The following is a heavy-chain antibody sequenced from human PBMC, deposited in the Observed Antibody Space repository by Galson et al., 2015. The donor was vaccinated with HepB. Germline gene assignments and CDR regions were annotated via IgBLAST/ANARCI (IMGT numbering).Heavy chain of an antibody. J-gene: IGHJ6*02. D-gene: IGHD3-22*01. CDR1: GFTFSSYA. CDR3: AKSSPGYYDSSGYVYYHGMDV. Sequence: SLRLSCAASGFTFSSYAMNWVRQAPGKGLEWVSVISGSGSSTYYADAVEGRFTISRDNSKNTLYLQMNSLRAEDTAVYYCAKSSPGYYDSSGYVYYHGMDVWGQGTTVAVSS. V-gene: IGHV3-23*01. CDR2: ISGSGSST.